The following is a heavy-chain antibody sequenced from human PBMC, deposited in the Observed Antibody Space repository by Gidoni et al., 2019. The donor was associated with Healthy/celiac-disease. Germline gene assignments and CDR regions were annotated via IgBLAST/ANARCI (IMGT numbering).Heavy chain of an antibody. Sequence: QVHLVESGGVVVQPGRSLRLSCAASGFTFRSYGMHWVRQAPGKGLEWVAVISYDGTNKYSADSVKGRFTISRDNSKNTLYLQMNSLRAEDTAVYYCAKDQDGDYPSVFDYWGQGTLVTVSS. CDR2: ISYDGTNK. CDR1: GFTFRSYG. CDR3: AKDQDGDYPSVFDY. D-gene: IGHD4-17*01. J-gene: IGHJ4*02. V-gene: IGHV3-30*18.